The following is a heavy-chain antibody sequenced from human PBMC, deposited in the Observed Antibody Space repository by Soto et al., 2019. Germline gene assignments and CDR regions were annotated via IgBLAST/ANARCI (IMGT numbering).Heavy chain of an antibody. D-gene: IGHD6-13*01. CDR2: ISAYNGNK. V-gene: IGHV1-18*01. J-gene: IGHJ4*02. Sequence: VKVSCKASGYSFTSYGISWVRQAPGQGLEWMGWISAYNGNKKYAQKLQGRVTMTTDTSTSTAYMELRSLRSDDTAAYYCARDLGQQLVDYWGQGTLVTVSS. CDR1: GYSFTSYG. CDR3: ARDLGQQLVDY.